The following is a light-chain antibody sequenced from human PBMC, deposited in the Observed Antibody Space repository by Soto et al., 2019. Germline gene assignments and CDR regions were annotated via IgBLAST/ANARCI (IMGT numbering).Light chain of an antibody. CDR1: QSVSSN. CDR3: QQYNNWLIT. CDR2: GAS. V-gene: IGKV3-15*01. J-gene: IGKJ5*01. Sequence: ESVTTQSPATLSVSPGERATLSCRASQSVSSNLAWYQQKPGQAPRLLIYGASTRATGIPARFSGSGSGTEFTLTISSLQSEDFAVYYCQQYNNWLITFGQGTRLEIK.